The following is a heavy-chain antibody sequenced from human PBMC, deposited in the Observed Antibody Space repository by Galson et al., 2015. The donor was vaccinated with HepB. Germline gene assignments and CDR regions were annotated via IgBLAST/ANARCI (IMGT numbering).Heavy chain of an antibody. CDR3: AGDGVGGDY. CDR1: GYTFTSYG. Sequence: SCKASGYTFTSYGVNWVRQARGQGLEWMGWISGYNGDTSYAQKLQGRITMTTETSTNTAYLDLRSLTSDDTAVYYCAGDGVGGDYWGQGTLVTVSS. CDR2: ISGYNGDT. J-gene: IGHJ4*02. D-gene: IGHD3-16*01. V-gene: IGHV1-18*04.